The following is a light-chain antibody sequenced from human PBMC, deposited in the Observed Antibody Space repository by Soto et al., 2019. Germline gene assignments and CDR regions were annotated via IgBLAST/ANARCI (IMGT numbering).Light chain of an antibody. Sequence: SVLTHPASVSGSPGQSITISCTGTNSDVGGYNYVSWYQQHPGKAPKFMIYDVSNRPSGVSNRFSGSKSGNTASLTISGLQAEDEADYYCCSYTTSNTRQIVFGTGTKVTVL. V-gene: IGLV2-14*01. CDR1: NSDVGGYNY. CDR2: DVS. CDR3: CSYTTSNTRQIV. J-gene: IGLJ1*01.